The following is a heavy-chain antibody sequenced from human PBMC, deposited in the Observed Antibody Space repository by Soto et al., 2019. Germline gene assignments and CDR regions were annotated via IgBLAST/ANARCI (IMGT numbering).Heavy chain of an antibody. D-gene: IGHD4-17*01. CDR2: ISYDGSNK. CDR3: AKDPRPIGGTVTMPWNWFDP. J-gene: IGHJ5*02. Sequence: GGSLRLSCAASGFTFSSYGMHWVRQAPGKGLEWVAVISYDGSNKYYADSVKSRFTISRDNSKNTLYLQMNSLRAEDTAVYYCAKDPRPIGGTVTMPWNWFDPWGQGTLVTVSS. V-gene: IGHV3-30*18. CDR1: GFTFSSYG.